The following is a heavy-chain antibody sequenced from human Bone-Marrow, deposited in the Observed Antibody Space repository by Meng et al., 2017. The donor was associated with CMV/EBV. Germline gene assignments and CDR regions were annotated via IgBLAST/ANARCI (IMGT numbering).Heavy chain of an antibody. V-gene: IGHV1-69*05. CDR3: ATHSGAARRRAWFDP. Sequence: SVKVSCKASGGTFSSYAISWVRQAPGQGLEWMGGIIPIFGTANYAQKFQGRVTITTDESTSTAYMELSSLRSEDTAVYYCATHSGAARRRAWFDPWGQGTRVTVSS. J-gene: IGHJ5*02. CDR2: IIPIFGTA. D-gene: IGHD6-6*01. CDR1: GGTFSSYA.